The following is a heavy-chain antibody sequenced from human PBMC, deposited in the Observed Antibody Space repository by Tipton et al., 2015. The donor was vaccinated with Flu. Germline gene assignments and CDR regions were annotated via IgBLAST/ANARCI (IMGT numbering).Heavy chain of an antibody. CDR3: AREGRREQLALDY. V-gene: IGHV4-59*12. CDR1: GGSISSYY. Sequence: TLSLTCTVSGGSISSYYWAWIRQPAGKGLEWIGYIYYSGSTNYNPSLKSRVTISVDTSENQFSLKLSSVTAADTAVYYCAREGRREQLALDYWGQGTLVTVSS. D-gene: IGHD6-6*01. CDR2: IYYSGST. J-gene: IGHJ4*02.